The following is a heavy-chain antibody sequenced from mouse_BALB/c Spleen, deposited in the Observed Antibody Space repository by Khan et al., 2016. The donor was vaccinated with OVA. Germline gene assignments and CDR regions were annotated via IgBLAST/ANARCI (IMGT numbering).Heavy chain of an antibody. CDR3: ARGGYGSLAY. Sequence: QVQLKQSGAELVRPGTSVKVSCKASGYAFNNYMIEWVKQRPGQGLEWIGVINPGRGGTKNNEKFKGKATLTADRSSNTAYMQLSSLTSDDSAVYFCARGGYGSLAYWGQGTLVTVSA. J-gene: IGHJ3*01. CDR2: INPGRGGT. D-gene: IGHD1-1*02. CDR1: GYAFNNYM. V-gene: IGHV1-54*01.